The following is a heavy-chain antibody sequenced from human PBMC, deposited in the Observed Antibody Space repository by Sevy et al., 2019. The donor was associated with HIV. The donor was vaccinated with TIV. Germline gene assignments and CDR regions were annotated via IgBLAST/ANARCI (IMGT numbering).Heavy chain of an antibody. V-gene: IGHV3-21*01. D-gene: IGHD6-19*01. J-gene: IGHJ4*02. CDR3: ARVGVAGSMGDDY. CDR1: GFTFSSYS. Sequence: GGYLRLSCVASGFTFSSYSMNWVRQAPGKGLEWVSSITRTSSYITYADSVKGRFTISRDNAKKSLYLQMNSLRAEDTAVYYCARVGVAGSMGDDYWGQGTLVTVSS. CDR2: ITRTSSYI.